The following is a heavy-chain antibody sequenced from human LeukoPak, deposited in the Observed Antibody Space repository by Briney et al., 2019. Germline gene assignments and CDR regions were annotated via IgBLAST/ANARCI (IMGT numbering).Heavy chain of an antibody. D-gene: IGHD1-26*01. CDR3: TTDLEASESYPY. Sequence: GGSLRLSCAASGFTFSDYYMSWIRQAPGKGLEWVSYISSSGSTIYYADSVKGRFTISRDNAKNSLYLQMNSLRAEDTAVYYCTTDLEASESYPYWGQGTLVTVSS. CDR2: ISSSGSTI. J-gene: IGHJ4*02. CDR1: GFTFSDYY. V-gene: IGHV3-11*01.